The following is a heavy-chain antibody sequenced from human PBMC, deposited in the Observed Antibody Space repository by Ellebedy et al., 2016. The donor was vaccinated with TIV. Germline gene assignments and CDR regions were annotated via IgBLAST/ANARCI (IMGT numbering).Heavy chain of an antibody. CDR1: GYTFTSYA. J-gene: IGHJ6*02. V-gene: IGHV1-2*04. CDR3: ATKNRDYFGLDV. Sequence: ASVKVSCXASGYTFTSYAMHWVRQAPGQGLEWMGWIDPNSGDTEYAQMFQGWVTMTRGTSMNTVYMEMSRIRSDDTALYYCATKNRDYFGLDVWGQGTTVTVSS. D-gene: IGHD2/OR15-2a*01. CDR2: IDPNSGDT.